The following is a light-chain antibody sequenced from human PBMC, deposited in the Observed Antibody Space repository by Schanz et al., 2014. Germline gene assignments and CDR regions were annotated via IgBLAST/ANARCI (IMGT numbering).Light chain of an antibody. CDR1: SSDFGRYNY. Sequence: QSALTQPASVSGSPGQSITISCTGTSSDFGRYNYVSWYQQHPGKAPKLIIYDVTYRPSGVSNRFSGSKSGNTASLTISGLQAEDEADYYCCSYAGSSAFWVFGGGTKLTVL. J-gene: IGLJ3*02. V-gene: IGLV2-23*02. CDR2: DVT. CDR3: CSYAGSSAFWV.